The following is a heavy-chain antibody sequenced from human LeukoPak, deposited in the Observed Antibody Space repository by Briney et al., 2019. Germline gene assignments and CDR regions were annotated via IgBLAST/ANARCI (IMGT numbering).Heavy chain of an antibody. V-gene: IGHV3-30*02. D-gene: IGHD3-9*01. J-gene: IGHJ4*02. Sequence: PGGSLRLSCAASAFSFSNYGMHWVCQAPGKGLEWVALIRYDGSNQEYADSVKGRFTISRDNSKNTLYLQMNSLRPEDTALYYCAKDHRYFEYLGKAADYWGPGTMVTVSS. CDR2: IRYDGSNQ. CDR3: AKDHRYFEYLGKAADY. CDR1: AFSFSNYG.